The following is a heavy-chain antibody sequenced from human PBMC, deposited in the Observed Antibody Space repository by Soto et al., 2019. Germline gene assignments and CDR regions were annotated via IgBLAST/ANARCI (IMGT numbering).Heavy chain of an antibody. Sequence: GSTNYNPSLKSRVTISVDTSKNQFSLKLSSVTAADTAVYYCARGGPPDYADYNDYWGQGTLVTVSS. J-gene: IGHJ4*02. CDR3: ARGGPPDYADYNDY. CDR2: GST. V-gene: IGHV4-59*09. D-gene: IGHD4-17*01.